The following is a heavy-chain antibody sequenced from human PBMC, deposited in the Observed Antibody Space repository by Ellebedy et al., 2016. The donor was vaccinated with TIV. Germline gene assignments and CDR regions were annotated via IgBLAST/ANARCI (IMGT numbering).Heavy chain of an antibody. CDR1: GDSFSSDSSY. CDR2: IYHTGTT. V-gene: IGHV4-39*01. D-gene: IGHD3-10*01. J-gene: IGHJ6*02. Sequence: SETLSLXCTVSGDSFSSDSSYWSWIRQSAGRGLEWIGYIYHTGTTFYNPSLKSRVTISVDTSKNQFSLNLNSVTAADTALYYCARIWFGDLLSPEGDVWGQGTTVTVSS. CDR3: ARIWFGDLLSPEGDV.